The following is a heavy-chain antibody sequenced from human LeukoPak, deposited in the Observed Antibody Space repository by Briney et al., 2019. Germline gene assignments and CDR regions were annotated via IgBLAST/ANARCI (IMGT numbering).Heavy chain of an antibody. CDR2: IIPIFGTA. Sequence: ASVKVSCKASGGTFSSYAISWVRQAPGQGLERMGGIIPIFGTANYAQKFQGRVTITADKSTSTAYMELSSLRSEDTAVYYCAREGYGSGSYPYWGQGTLVTVSS. V-gene: IGHV1-69*06. CDR1: GGTFSSYA. CDR3: AREGYGSGSYPY. D-gene: IGHD3-10*01. J-gene: IGHJ4*02.